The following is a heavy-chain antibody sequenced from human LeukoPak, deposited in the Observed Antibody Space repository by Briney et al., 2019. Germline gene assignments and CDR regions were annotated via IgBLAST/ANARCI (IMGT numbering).Heavy chain of an antibody. CDR2: IYYSGST. D-gene: IGHD3-3*01. CDR1: GGSISSHY. J-gene: IGHJ6*03. Sequence: SETLSLTCTVSGGSISSHYWSWIRRPPGKGLEWIGYIYYSGSTNYNPSLKSRVTISVDTSKNQFSLKLSSVTAADTAVYYCARGVRFLEWLSSGYYYYYYMDVWGKGTTVTVSS. CDR3: ARGVRFLEWLSSGYYYYYYMDV. V-gene: IGHV4-59*11.